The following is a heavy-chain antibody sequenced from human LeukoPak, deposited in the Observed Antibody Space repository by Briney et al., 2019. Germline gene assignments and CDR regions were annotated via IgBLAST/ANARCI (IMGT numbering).Heavy chain of an antibody. CDR2: IKTDGSSA. CDR3: VRDGDGYNFDY. J-gene: IGHJ4*02. CDR1: GFIFNRYW. D-gene: IGHD5-24*01. Sequence: GGSLRLSCTASGFIFNRYWMHWVRQAPGKGLVWVSRIKTDGSSAEYADSVKGRFTISRDNAKNTLYLEMNSLRAEDTAVYYCVRDGDGYNFDYWGQGNLVTASS. V-gene: IGHV3-74*03.